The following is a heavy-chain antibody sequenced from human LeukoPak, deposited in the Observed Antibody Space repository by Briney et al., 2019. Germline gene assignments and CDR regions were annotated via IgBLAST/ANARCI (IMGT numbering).Heavy chain of an antibody. Sequence: SETLSLTCAVYGGSFSGYYWSWIRQPPGKGLEWIGEINHSGSTNYNPSLKSRVTISVDTSKNQFSLKLSSVTAADTAVYYCARGFGYCSSTSCYKNYYYYGMDVWGQGTTVTVSS. CDR3: ARGFGYCSSTSCYKNYYYYGMDV. CDR1: GGSFSGYY. J-gene: IGHJ6*02. D-gene: IGHD2-2*03. V-gene: IGHV4-34*01. CDR2: INHSGST.